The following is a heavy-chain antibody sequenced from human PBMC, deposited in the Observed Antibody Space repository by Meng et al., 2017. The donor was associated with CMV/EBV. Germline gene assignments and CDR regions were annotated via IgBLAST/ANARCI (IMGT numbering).Heavy chain of an antibody. Sequence: ASVKVSCKASGYTFTSYDINWVRQATGQGLEWMGRMNPNSGNTGHAQKFQGRVTMTRNTSISTAYMELSSLRSEDTAVYYCASELFCSSTSCWWGQGTLVTVSS. D-gene: IGHD2-2*01. CDR1: GYTFTSYD. CDR3: ASELFCSSTSCW. V-gene: IGHV1-8*01. J-gene: IGHJ4*02. CDR2: MNPNSGNT.